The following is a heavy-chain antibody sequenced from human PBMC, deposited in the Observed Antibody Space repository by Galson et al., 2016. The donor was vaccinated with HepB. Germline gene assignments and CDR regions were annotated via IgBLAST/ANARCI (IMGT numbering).Heavy chain of an antibody. CDR3: ARGTRPYSNYPPTLDF. D-gene: IGHD4-11*01. Sequence: SETLSLTCTASGGSVSSGPYYWSWIRQPPGKGLEWIGFMYYSGSTNYNPSLKSRVTISIDTSKNQFSVKLSSVTAADSARYYCARGTRPYSNYPPTLDFWGQGTLVTVSS. CDR1: GGSVSSGPYY. V-gene: IGHV4-61*01. CDR2: MYYSGST. J-gene: IGHJ4*02.